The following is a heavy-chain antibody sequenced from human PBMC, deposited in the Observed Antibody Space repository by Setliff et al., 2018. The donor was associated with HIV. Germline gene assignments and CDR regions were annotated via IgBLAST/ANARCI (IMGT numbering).Heavy chain of an antibody. CDR2: IIPNSGGA. CDR3: ARGFPSLGSGNPSGHYYMDV. V-gene: IGHV1-2*02. CDR1: GYTFTGYY. J-gene: IGHJ6*03. Sequence: ASVKVSCKASGYTFTGYYMHWVRQAPGQGLEWVGWIIPNSGGANYAQNFQGRVTMTRDTSISTAYMVLSSLRSDDTAVYYCARGFPSLGSGNPSGHYYMDVWGKGTTVTVSS. D-gene: IGHD3-10*01.